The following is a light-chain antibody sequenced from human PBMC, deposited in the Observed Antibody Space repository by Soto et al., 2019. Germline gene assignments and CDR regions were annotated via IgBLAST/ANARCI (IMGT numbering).Light chain of an antibody. V-gene: IGLV2-23*01. CDR2: EGS. CDR3: CSYAGSATLYV. Sequence: QSVLTQPVSVSGSPGQSITISCTGTSSDVGSYNFVSWYQQHPGKAPKLMIYEGSKRPSGVSSRFSGSKSGNTASLTISGLQAEDEADYHCCSYAGSATLYVFGTGTKVTVL. CDR1: SSDVGSYNF. J-gene: IGLJ1*01.